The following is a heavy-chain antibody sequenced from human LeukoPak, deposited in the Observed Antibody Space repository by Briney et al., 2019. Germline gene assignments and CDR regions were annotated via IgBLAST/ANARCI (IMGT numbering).Heavy chain of an antibody. CDR1: GYTFTGYY. CDR2: INPNSGGT. D-gene: IGHD3-3*01. J-gene: IGHJ6*02. Sequence: APVKVSCKASGYTFTGYYMHWVRQAPGQGLEWMGWINPNSGGTNYAQKFQGRVTMTRDTSISTAYMELRSLRSDDTAVYYCAREAYYDFWSGYYSPSSHYYYYYGMDVWGQGTTVTVSS. CDR3: AREAYYDFWSGYYSPSSHYYYYYGMDV. V-gene: IGHV1-2*02.